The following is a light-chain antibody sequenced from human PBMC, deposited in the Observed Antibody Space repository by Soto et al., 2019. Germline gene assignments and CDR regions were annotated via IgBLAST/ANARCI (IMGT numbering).Light chain of an antibody. J-gene: IGLJ2*01. CDR1: SDDIGANNY. Sequence: QSALTQPASVSGSPGQSITISCTGTSDDIGANNYVSWYQHHPGKAPKILIYEAANRPSGISHRFSGSKSGNTASLTISGLQAEDEADYFCTSYTSDSTLVFGGGTQLTVL. V-gene: IGLV2-14*01. CDR3: TSYTSDSTLV. CDR2: EAA.